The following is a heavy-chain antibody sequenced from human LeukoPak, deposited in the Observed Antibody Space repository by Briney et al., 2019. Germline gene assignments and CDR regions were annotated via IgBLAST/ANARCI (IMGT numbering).Heavy chain of an antibody. D-gene: IGHD3-9*01. CDR1: GFTFSSYV. CDR3: AKVRYFGPSAFDI. CDR2: VSDDGSNK. V-gene: IGHV3-30*18. Sequence: GGSLRLSCAASGFTFSSYVMHWVRQAPGKGLEWVAVVSDDGSNKYYADSVKGRFTISRDNSKNTLYLQMNSLRAEDTAVYYCAKVRYFGPSAFDIWGQGTMVTVSS. J-gene: IGHJ3*02.